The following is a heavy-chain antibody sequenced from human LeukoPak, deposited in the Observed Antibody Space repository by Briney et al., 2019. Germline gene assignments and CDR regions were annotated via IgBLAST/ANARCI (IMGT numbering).Heavy chain of an antibody. J-gene: IGHJ4*02. D-gene: IGHD6-13*01. Sequence: PGGSLRLYCAASGFTFSNYWMSWVRQPPGKGLEWVANIKHDGSEKYCVDFVEGRFTISRDNAKNSLHLQVNSLRAEDTAVYYCARLGTAEGTLEDYWGQGTLVTVSS. CDR1: GFTFSNYW. CDR3: ARLGTAEGTLEDY. V-gene: IGHV3-7*01. CDR2: IKHDGSEK.